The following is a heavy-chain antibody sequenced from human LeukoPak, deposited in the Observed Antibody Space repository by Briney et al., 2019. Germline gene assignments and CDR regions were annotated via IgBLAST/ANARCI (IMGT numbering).Heavy chain of an antibody. D-gene: IGHD3-9*01. V-gene: IGHV3-23*01. CDR2: ISDSGIST. J-gene: IGHJ4*01. Sequence: GGSLRLSCAASGFPFSSYWMAWVRQAPGKGLGWVSYISDSGISTYYADSVKGRFTISRDSSNNTLFLQMSNLRADDSGLYYCATDIRSSPLGFWGHGTLVTVSS. CDR1: GFPFSSYW. CDR3: ATDIRSSPLGF.